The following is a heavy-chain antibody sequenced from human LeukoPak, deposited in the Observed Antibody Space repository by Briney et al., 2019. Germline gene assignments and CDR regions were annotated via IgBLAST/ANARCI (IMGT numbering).Heavy chain of an antibody. CDR3: AKDPSGSYYRGAFDY. J-gene: IGHJ4*02. V-gene: IGHV3-23*01. Sequence: GGSLRLSCAASGFTFSSYSMTWVRQAPGKGLQWVSVITGSGGGVYQADSVRGRFTISRDNSKNTLYLHMSSLRAEDTAVYYCAKDPSGSYYRGAFDYWGQGTLVTVSS. D-gene: IGHD1-26*01. CDR1: GFTFSSYS. CDR2: ITGSGGGV.